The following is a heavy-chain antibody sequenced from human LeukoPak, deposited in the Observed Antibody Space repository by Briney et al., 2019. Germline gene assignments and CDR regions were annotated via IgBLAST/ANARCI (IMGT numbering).Heavy chain of an antibody. Sequence: GGSLRLSCAASGFTFSNYWMSWVRQAPGKGLEWVANIKQDGSEKNYVDSVKGRFTISRDNAKNSLYLQMNSLRGADTAVYYCGRVVDSRCYDCVDFWGQGTLITVSS. CDR2: IKQDGSEK. V-gene: IGHV3-7*01. J-gene: IGHJ4*02. D-gene: IGHD5-12*01. CDR3: GRVVDSRCYDCVDF. CDR1: GFTFSNYW.